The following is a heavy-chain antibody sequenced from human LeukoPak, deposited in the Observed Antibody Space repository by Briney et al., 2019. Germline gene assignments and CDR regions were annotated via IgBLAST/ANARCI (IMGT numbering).Heavy chain of an antibody. CDR2: IRYDGSNK. D-gene: IGHD6-13*01. Sequence: GGSLRLSCAASGFTFSSYGMHWVRQAPGKGLEWVAFIRYDGSNKYYADSVKGRFTISRDNSKNTLYLQMNSLRTEDTAVYYCAKRGEGVSNAWYMNNWFDPWGQGTLVTVSS. V-gene: IGHV3-30*02. CDR3: AKRGEGVSNAWYMNNWFDP. CDR1: GFTFSSYG. J-gene: IGHJ5*02.